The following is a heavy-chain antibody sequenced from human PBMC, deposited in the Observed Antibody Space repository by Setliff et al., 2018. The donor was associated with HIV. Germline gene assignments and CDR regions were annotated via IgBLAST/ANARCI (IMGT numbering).Heavy chain of an antibody. J-gene: IGHJ3*02. CDR1: GYTFTSYG. CDR3: ARDLRWLRIRFSDAFDI. D-gene: IGHD5-12*01. V-gene: IGHV1-18*01. Sequence: GASVKVSCKASGYTFTSYGISWVRQAPGQGLEWMGWISAYNGNTNYAQKLQGRVTMTTDTSTSTAYMELRSLRSDGTAVYYCARDLRWLRIRFSDAFDIWGQGTMVTVSS. CDR2: ISAYNGNT.